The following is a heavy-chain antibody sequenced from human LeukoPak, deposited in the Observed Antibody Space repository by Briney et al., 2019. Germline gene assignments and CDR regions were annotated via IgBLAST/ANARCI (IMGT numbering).Heavy chain of an antibody. D-gene: IGHD3-22*01. V-gene: IGHV4-61*02. CDR3: ARVTTGGYYNC. Sequence: SETLSLTCTVSGVSISSGSYYWSWLRQPAGKGLEWIGRIYTSGSTNYNPSLKSRVTISVDTSKNQFSLKLSSVTAADTAVYYCARVTTGGYYNCWGQGTLVTVSS. CDR1: GVSISSGSYY. J-gene: IGHJ4*02. CDR2: IYTSGST.